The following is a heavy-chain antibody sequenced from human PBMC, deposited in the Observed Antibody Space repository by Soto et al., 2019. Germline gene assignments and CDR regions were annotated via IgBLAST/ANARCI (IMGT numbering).Heavy chain of an antibody. J-gene: IGHJ6*02. V-gene: IGHV4-34*01. CDR3: ATGRGVRGVIITTYYYYGLDV. D-gene: IGHD3-10*01. CDR1: GGSFSGYH. CDR2: INHSGST. Sequence: SETLSLTCAVYGGSFSGYHWSWIRQPPGKGLEWIGEINHSGSTNYNPSLKSRVTISVDTSKNQFSLKLSSVSAADTAVYYCATGRGVRGVIITTYYYYGLDVWGQGTTVTVSS.